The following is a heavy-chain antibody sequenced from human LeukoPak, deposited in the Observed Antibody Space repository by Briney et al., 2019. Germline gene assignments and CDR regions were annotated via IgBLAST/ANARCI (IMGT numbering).Heavy chain of an antibody. CDR1: GGSISSSSYY. CDR2: IYYSGST. CDR3: ATFNGDRDY. Sequence: SETLSLTCTVSGGSISSSSYYWGWIRQPPGKGLEWIGSIYYSGSTYYNPSLKSRVTISVDTSKNQFSLKLSSVTAADTAVYYCATFNGDRDYWGQGTLVTVSS. D-gene: IGHD4-17*01. J-gene: IGHJ4*02. V-gene: IGHV4-39*01.